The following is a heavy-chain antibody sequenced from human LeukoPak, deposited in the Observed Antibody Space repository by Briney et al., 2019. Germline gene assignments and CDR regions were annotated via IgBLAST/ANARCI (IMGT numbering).Heavy chain of an antibody. CDR2: IYTSGST. CDR1: GGSISTYY. Sequence: SETLSLTCTVSGGSISTYYWNWIRQPPGKGLEWIGYIYTSGSTNYNPSLKSRVAISVDTSKNQFSLKLSSVTAADTAVYYCARGSVIAAAGTVWGQGTLVTVSS. J-gene: IGHJ4*02. CDR3: ARGSVIAAAGTV. V-gene: IGHV4-4*09. D-gene: IGHD6-13*01.